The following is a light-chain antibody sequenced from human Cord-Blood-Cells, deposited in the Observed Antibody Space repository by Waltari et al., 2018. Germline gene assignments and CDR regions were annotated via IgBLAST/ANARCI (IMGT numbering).Light chain of an antibody. CDR3: QQYNSYSYT. CDR1: QSISGW. J-gene: IGKJ2*01. Sequence: EIQMTQAPSTLSASVGDRVNITGRASQSISGWLAWYQQKPGKAPKLLIYKASSLESGVPSRFSGSGSGTEFTLTISSLQPDDFATYYCQQYNSYSYTFGQGTKLEIK. CDR2: KAS. V-gene: IGKV1-5*03.